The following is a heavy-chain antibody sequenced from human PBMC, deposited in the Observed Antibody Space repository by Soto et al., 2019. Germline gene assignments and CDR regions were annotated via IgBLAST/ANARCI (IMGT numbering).Heavy chain of an antibody. CDR3: ARGMYGSGSYYIGDAFDM. V-gene: IGHV3-53*01. CDR1: GFTFRSFT. CDR2: IYRGGDT. Sequence: GGSLRLSCAASGFTFRSFTMNWVRQAPGKGLEWVSVIYRGGDTFYADSVKGRFTISRDNSKNTLYLQMNSLRAEDTAVYYCARGMYGSGSYYIGDAFDMWGQGTMVTVSS. J-gene: IGHJ3*02. D-gene: IGHD3-10*01.